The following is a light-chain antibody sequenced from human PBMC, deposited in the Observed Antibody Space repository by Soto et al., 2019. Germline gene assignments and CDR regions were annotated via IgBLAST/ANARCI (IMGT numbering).Light chain of an antibody. Sequence: EVVLTQSPATLSLSPGERATLSCRASENVRTFVDWYQQKPGQAPRLLIYGASNRATGIPARFSGSGYGTDFTLTISNIEPVDFAVYYCQQHSHWPPWTFGQGTRVEIQ. J-gene: IGKJ1*01. CDR3: QQHSHWPPWT. CDR2: GAS. CDR1: ENVRTF. V-gene: IGKV3-11*01.